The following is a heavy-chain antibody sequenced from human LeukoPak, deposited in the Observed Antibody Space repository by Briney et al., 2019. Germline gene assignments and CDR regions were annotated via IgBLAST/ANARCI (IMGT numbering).Heavy chain of an antibody. V-gene: IGHV5-51*01. Sequence: GESPKISCKGSGNSFTSYWNGWGRQMSGKGLEWMGIIYPGDSDTRYSPSCQGQVTISAVKSISTAYLQWSSLQASDTAMYYCARLRAEVAQREYSYDYYGMDVWGQGTTVTVSS. J-gene: IGHJ6*02. CDR2: IYPGDSDT. CDR3: ARLRAEVAQREYSYDYYGMDV. D-gene: IGHD5-18*01. CDR1: GNSFTSYW.